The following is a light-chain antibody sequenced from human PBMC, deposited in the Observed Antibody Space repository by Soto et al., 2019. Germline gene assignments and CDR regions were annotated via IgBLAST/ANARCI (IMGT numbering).Light chain of an antibody. J-gene: IGKJ2*01. CDR1: QSISSSY. Sequence: EIVLTQSPGTLSLSPGERATLSCRASQSISSSYLARYQQKPGQAPRLLIYAASSRATGIPDRFSGSGSGTDFTVTISRLEPEDVAVYYCQQDGTSSYTFGQGTQLEIK. V-gene: IGKV3-20*01. CDR3: QQDGTSSYT. CDR2: AAS.